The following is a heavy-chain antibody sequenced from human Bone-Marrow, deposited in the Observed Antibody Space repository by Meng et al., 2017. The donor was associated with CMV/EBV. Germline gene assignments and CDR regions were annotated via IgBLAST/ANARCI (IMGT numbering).Heavy chain of an antibody. V-gene: IGHV4-59*01. J-gene: IGHJ6*02. CDR2: IYYSGST. CDR1: GGSISSYY. CDR3: ARHPYYYYGTDV. Sequence: GSLRLTCTVSGGSISSYYWSWIRQPPGKGLEWIGYIYYSGSTNYNPSLKSRVTISVDTSKNQFSLKLSSVTAADTAVYYCARHPYYYYGTDVWGQGTTVTVSS.